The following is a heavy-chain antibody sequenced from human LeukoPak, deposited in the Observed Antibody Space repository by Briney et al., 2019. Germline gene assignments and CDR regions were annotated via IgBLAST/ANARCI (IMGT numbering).Heavy chain of an antibody. V-gene: IGHV1-2*02. Sequence: ASVKVSCKASGYTFTGYYVHWVRQAPGQGLEWMGWINPNSGGTNYAQRFQGRVTMTRDTSISTAYMELSWLRSDDTAVYYCAKDPADTAMVLGGQGTLVTVSS. J-gene: IGHJ4*02. CDR1: GYTFTGYY. CDR2: INPNSGGT. D-gene: IGHD5-18*01. CDR3: AKDPADTAMVL.